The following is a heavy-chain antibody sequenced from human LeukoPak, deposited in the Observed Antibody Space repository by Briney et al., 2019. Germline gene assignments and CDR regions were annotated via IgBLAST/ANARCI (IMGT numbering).Heavy chain of an antibody. J-gene: IGHJ4*02. CDR3: ARVGGNYYDSSGYGPPESGY. D-gene: IGHD3-22*01. V-gene: IGHV1-69*13. CDR1: GYTFTSYA. Sequence: SVKVSCKASGYTFTSYAISWVRQAPGQGLEWMGGIIPIFGTANYAQKFQGRVTITADESTSTAYMELSSLRSEDTAVYYCARVGGNYYDSSGYGPPESGYWGQGTLVTVSS. CDR2: IIPIFGTA.